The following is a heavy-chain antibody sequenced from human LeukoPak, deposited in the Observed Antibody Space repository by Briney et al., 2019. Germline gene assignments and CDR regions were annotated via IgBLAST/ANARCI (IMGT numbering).Heavy chain of an antibody. CDR2: ISSSGSFI. J-gene: IGHJ3*02. V-gene: IGHV3-11*01. D-gene: IGHD3-10*01. CDR1: GFTFSDYY. Sequence: PGGSLRLSCAASGFTFSDYYMSWIRQAPGKGLEWVSYISSSGSFIYYADSVKGRFTISRDNAKNSLYLQMNSLRAEDMALYYCAKGWFGELDDAFDIWGQGTMVTVSS. CDR3: AKGWFGELDDAFDI.